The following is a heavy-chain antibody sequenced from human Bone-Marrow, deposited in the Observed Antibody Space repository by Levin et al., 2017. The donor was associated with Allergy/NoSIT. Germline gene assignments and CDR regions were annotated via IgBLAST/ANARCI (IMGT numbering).Heavy chain of an antibody. CDR1: GFTFSDYY. V-gene: IGHV3-11*01. D-gene: IGHD3-10*01. CDR2: ISSSGSTI. J-gene: IGHJ4*02. Sequence: GESLKISCAASGFTFSDYYMSWIRQAPGKGLEWVSYISSSGSTIYYADSVKGRFTISRDNAKNSLYLQMNSLRAEDTAVYYCARKYYGSGSYYSDYWGQGTLVTVSS. CDR3: ARKYYGSGSYYSDY.